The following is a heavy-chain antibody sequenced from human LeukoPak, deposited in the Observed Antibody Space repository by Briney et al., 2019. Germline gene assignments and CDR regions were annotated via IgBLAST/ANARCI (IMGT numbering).Heavy chain of an antibody. CDR1: GGSISGTNYF. CDR3: ARTPDYYDSSGNAFDI. Sequence: SETLSLTCTVSGGSISGTNYFWGWIRQPPGRGLDWIGRIYYSGTTYYNPSLKSRVTMSVDTSKNQFSLKLSSVTAADTAVYYCARTPDYYDSSGNAFDIWGQGTMVTVSS. D-gene: IGHD3-22*01. J-gene: IGHJ3*02. V-gene: IGHV4-39*01. CDR2: IYYSGTT.